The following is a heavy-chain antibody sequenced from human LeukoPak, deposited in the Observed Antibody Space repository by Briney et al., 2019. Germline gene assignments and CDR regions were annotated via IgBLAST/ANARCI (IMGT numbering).Heavy chain of an antibody. CDR2: IIPIFGTA. CDR3: ARESPGDWGSDY. CDR1: GGTFSSYA. V-gene: IGHV1-69*05. Sequence: SVKVSCKASGGTFSSYAISWVRQAPGQGLEWMGGIIPIFGTANYAQKFQGRVTITTDESTSTAYMELSSLRTEDTAVYYCARESPGDWGSDYWGQGTLVTVSS. D-gene: IGHD7-27*01. J-gene: IGHJ4*02.